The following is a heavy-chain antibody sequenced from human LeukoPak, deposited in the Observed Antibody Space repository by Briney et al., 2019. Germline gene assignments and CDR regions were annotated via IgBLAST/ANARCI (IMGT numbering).Heavy chain of an antibody. CDR1: GFTFSSYA. J-gene: IGHJ4*02. CDR2: ISSNGGST. CDR3: AKDIRIVVAYYFDY. V-gene: IGHV3-64*01. Sequence: GGSLRLSCAASGFTFSSYAMHWVRQAPGKGLEYVSAISSNGGSTYYANSVKGRFTISRDNSKNTLYLQMNSLRAEDTAVYYCAKDIRIVVAYYFDYWGQGTLVTVSS. D-gene: IGHD3-22*01.